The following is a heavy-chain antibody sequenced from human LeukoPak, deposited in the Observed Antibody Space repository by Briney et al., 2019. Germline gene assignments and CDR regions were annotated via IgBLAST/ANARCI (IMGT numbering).Heavy chain of an antibody. J-gene: IGHJ4*02. V-gene: IGHV3-72*01. CDR2: SRNKANSYST. CDR1: GFTLSDRF. D-gene: IGHD1-26*01. CDR3: AVPPQFSGSYYDDF. Sequence: GGSLRLSCAASGFTLSDRFIDWVRQAPGKGLEWVGRSRNKANSYSTEYAASVKGRFTFSRDDSKNSLYLQMNNLITEDTAVYYCAVPPQFSGSYYDDFWGQGTLVTVSS.